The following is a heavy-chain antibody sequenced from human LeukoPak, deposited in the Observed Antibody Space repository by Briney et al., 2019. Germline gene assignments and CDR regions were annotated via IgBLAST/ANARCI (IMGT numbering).Heavy chain of an antibody. D-gene: IGHD3-22*01. CDR3: ASLLDSSGYYSSDYYYYGMDV. J-gene: IGHJ6*02. Sequence: SGGSLRLSCAASGFTVSSNYMSWVRQAPGKRLEWVSVIYSGGSTYYADSVKGRFTISRDNSKNTLYLQMNSLRAEDTAVYYCASLLDSSGYYSSDYYYYGMDVWGQGTTVTVSS. CDR1: GFTVSSNY. V-gene: IGHV3-66*01. CDR2: IYSGGST.